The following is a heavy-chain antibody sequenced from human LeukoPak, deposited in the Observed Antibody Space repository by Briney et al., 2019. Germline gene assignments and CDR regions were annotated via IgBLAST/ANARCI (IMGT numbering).Heavy chain of an antibody. Sequence: SETLSLTCAVYGGSFSGYYWSWIRQPPGKGLEWIGEINHSGSTNYNSSLKSRVTISVDTSKNQFSLKLSSVTAADTAVYYCARSYYDSSGYSDAFDIWGQGTMVTVSS. J-gene: IGHJ3*02. CDR2: INHSGST. V-gene: IGHV4-34*01. D-gene: IGHD3-22*01. CDR1: GGSFSGYY. CDR3: ARSYYDSSGYSDAFDI.